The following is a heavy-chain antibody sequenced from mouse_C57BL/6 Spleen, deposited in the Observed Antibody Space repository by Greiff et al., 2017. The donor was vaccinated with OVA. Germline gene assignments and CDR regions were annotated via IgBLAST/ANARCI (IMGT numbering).Heavy chain of an antibody. D-gene: IGHD2-4*01. CDR2: ISSGSSTI. Sequence: EVKLMESGGGLVKPGGSLKLSCAASGFTFSDYGMHWVRQAPEKGLEWVAYISSGSSTIYYADTVKGRFSISRDNAKNTLFLQMTSLRSEDTAMYYCARVYDYLWAMDYWGQGTSVTVSS. V-gene: IGHV5-17*01. CDR3: ARVYDYLWAMDY. CDR1: GFTFSDYG. J-gene: IGHJ4*01.